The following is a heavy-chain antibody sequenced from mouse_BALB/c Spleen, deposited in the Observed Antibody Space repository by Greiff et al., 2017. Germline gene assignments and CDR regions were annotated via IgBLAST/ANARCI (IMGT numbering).Heavy chain of an antibody. V-gene: IGHV2-9*02. CDR1: GFSLTSYG. CDR2: IWAGGST. Sequence: VQLQQSGPGLVAPSQRLSITCTVSGFSLTSYGVHWVRQPPGKGLEWLGVIWAGGSTNYNSALMSRLSISKDNSKSQVFLKMNSLQTDDTAMYDCARGVIYDGYSDFDDWGQGTTLTVSS. D-gene: IGHD2-3*01. CDR3: ARGVIYDGYSDFDD. J-gene: IGHJ2*01.